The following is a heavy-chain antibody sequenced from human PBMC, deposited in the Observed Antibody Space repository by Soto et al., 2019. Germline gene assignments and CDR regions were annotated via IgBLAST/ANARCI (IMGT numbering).Heavy chain of an antibody. CDR2: ISSSGSTI. V-gene: IGHV3-11*01. Sequence: GGSLRLSCAASGFTFSDYYMSWIRQAPGKGLEWVSYISSSGSTIYYADSVKGRFTISRDNAKNSLYLQMNSLRAEDTAVYYCARVGYDIVVVVAAPPDYWGQGTLVTVSS. CDR1: GFTFSDYY. CDR3: ARVGYDIVVVVAAPPDY. D-gene: IGHD2-15*01. J-gene: IGHJ4*02.